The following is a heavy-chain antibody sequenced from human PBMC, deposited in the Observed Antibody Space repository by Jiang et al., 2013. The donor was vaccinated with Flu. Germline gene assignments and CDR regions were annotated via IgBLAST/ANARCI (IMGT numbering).Heavy chain of an antibody. V-gene: IGHV1-3*01. J-gene: IGHJ4*02. Sequence: VKVSCKASGYIFMQYAMHWVRQAPGQGLEWMGWINAGVGPIRYSQKFQGRVTITRDTSARTVFMELNRLEFEDTAVYFCARGGDYGPDYWGQGTPVTVSS. CDR1: GYIFMQYA. D-gene: IGHD4-17*01. CDR2: INAGVGPI. CDR3: ARGGDYGPDY.